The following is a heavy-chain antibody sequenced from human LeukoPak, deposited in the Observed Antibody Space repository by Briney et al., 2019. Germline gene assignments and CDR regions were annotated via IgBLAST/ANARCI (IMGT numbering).Heavy chain of an antibody. J-gene: IGHJ6*02. D-gene: IGHD3-3*01. Sequence: SVKVSCKASGGTFSSYAISWVRQAPGQGLEWMGRIIPILGIANYAQKFQGRVTITADKSTSTAYMELSSLRSEDTAVYYCARASELRFLEWLSHKKNYYYYGMDVWGQGTTVTVSS. V-gene: IGHV1-69*04. CDR1: GGTFSSYA. CDR2: IIPILGIA. CDR3: ARASELRFLEWLSHKKNYYYYGMDV.